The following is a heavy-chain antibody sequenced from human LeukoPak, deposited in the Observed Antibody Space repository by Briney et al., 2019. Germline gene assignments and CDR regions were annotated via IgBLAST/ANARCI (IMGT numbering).Heavy chain of an antibody. J-gene: IGHJ4*02. CDR1: GVTLSTYA. CDR3: AKQLGYCSDGSCYFPY. Sequence: GGSLRLSCAASGVTLSTYAMSWARQAPGKGLEWVSGISSSGSGDNTYYADSVKGRFTISRDSSKSTLCLQMDSLRAEDTAVYYCAKQLGYCSDGSCYFPYWGQGTLVTVSS. CDR2: ISSSGSGDNT. D-gene: IGHD2-15*01. V-gene: IGHV3-23*01.